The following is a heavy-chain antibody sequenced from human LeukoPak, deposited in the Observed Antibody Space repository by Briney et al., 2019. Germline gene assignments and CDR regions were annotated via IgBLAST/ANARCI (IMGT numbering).Heavy chain of an antibody. CDR1: GFTFNSYA. D-gene: IGHD2-2*01. CDR3: AKDSFCSSTSCSDFDY. Sequence: GGSLRLSCAASGFTFNSYAMSWVRQAPGKGLESVSAITGSGGSADHADSVKGRFTISRDNSKNTLYLQMNSLRAEDTAVYYCAKDSFCSSTSCSDFDYWGQGTLVTVSS. J-gene: IGHJ4*02. CDR2: ITGSGGSA. V-gene: IGHV3-23*01.